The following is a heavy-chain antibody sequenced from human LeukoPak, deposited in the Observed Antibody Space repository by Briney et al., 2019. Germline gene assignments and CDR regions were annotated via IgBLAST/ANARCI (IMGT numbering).Heavy chain of an antibody. J-gene: IGHJ4*02. V-gene: IGHV3-7*03. CDR1: GFNIGTYW. CDR2: IKHDGSEK. CDR3: TKGSGGGAWAFDH. Sequence: GGSLRLSCAASGFNIGTYWMSWVRQAPGKGLEWVANIKHDGSEKFYVDSVKGRFTISRDNSKKTLYLQMNRVRVEDTAVFYCTKGSGGGAWAFDHWGQGNLVIVSS. D-gene: IGHD2-15*01.